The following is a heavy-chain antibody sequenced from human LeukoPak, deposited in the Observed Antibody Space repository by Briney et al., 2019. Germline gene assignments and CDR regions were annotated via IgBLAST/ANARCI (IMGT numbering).Heavy chain of an antibody. Sequence: GGSLRLSCAASGFTFSSYWMSWVRQAPGEGLEWVAKINQDGTEKAYVDSVRGRFTISRDNAKNSLFLQMNSLRAEDTAVYYCARSSYSSSSSVWGQGTMVTVSS. V-gene: IGHV3-7*03. D-gene: IGHD6-6*01. J-gene: IGHJ3*01. CDR2: INQDGTEK. CDR1: GFTFSSYW. CDR3: ARSSYSSSSSV.